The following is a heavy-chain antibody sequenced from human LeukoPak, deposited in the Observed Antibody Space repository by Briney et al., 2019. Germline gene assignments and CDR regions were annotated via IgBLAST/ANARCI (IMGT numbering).Heavy chain of an antibody. CDR3: AKDYGYYDILTGYSPENYFDY. CDR1: GFTFSSYG. D-gene: IGHD3-9*01. V-gene: IGHV3-23*01. Sequence: GGSLRLSCAASGFTFSSYGTSWVRQAPGKGLEWVSFMSGSGGSTYYADSVKGRFTISRDNSKNTLYLQMNSLRAEDTAVYYCAKDYGYYDILTGYSPENYFDYWGQGTLVTVSS. CDR2: MSGSGGST. J-gene: IGHJ4*02.